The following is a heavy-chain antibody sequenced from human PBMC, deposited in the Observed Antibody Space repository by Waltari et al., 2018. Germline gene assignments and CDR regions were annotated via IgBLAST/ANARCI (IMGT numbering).Heavy chain of an antibody. J-gene: IGHJ6*02. D-gene: IGHD3-3*01. V-gene: IGHV3-23*01. CDR1: GFTFSRYA. CDR2: ISGSGGST. CDR3: AKDVVTIFGVVSGMDV. Sequence: EVQLLESGGGLVQPGGSLRLSCAASGFTFSRYAMSWVRQAPGKGLEWVSAISGSGGSTYYADSVKGRFTISRDNSKNTLYLQMNSLRAEDTAVYYCAKDVVTIFGVVSGMDVWGQGTTVTVSS.